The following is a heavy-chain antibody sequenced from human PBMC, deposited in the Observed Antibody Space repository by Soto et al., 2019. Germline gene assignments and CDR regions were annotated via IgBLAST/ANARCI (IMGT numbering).Heavy chain of an antibody. V-gene: IGHV4-39*01. CDR2: IYYSGST. CDR3: ARLGAARPLSDFDY. J-gene: IGHJ4*02. CDR1: GGSISSSSYY. Sequence: SETLSLTCTVSGGSISSSSYYWGWIRQPPGKGLEWIGSIYYSGSTYYNPSLKSRVTISVDTSKNQFSLKLSSVTAADTAVYYCARLGAARPLSDFDYWGQGTLVTVSS. D-gene: IGHD6-6*01.